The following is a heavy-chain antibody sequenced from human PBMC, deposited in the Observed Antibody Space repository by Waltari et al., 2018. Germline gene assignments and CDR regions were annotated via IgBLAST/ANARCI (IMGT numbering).Heavy chain of an antibody. CDR2: IKSKTDGGTT. CDR3: TTGSIRGWDYYYYMDV. CDR1: GFTFSNAW. V-gene: IGHV3-15*01. J-gene: IGHJ6*03. Sequence: EVQLVESGGGLVKPGGSLRLSCAASGFTFSNAWMSWVRQAPGKGLEWVGRIKSKTDGGTTDYAAPVKGRFTISRDDSKNTLYLQMNSLKTEDTAVYYCTTGSIRGWDYYYYMDVWGKGTTVTVSS. D-gene: IGHD1-26*01.